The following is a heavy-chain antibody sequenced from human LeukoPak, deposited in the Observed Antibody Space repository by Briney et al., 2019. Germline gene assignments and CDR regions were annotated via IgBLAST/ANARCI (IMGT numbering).Heavy chain of an antibody. CDR3: ARDAMDTAMVAAGYFDY. V-gene: IGHV3-33*01. Sequence: GRSLRLSCAASGFTFSSYGMHWVRQAPGKGLEWVAVIWYDGSNKYYADSVKGRFTISRDNSKNTLYLQMNSLRAEDTAVYYCARDAMDTAMVAAGYFDYWGQGTLVTVSS. D-gene: IGHD5-18*01. J-gene: IGHJ4*02. CDR2: IWYDGSNK. CDR1: GFTFSSYG.